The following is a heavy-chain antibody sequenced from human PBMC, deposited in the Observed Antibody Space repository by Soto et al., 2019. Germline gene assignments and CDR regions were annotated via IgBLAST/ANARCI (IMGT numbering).Heavy chain of an antibody. CDR1: GSTFSNYG. V-gene: IGHV3-33*01. J-gene: IGHJ4*02. Sequence: QVQLVESGGGVVQPGTSLRLSCAASGSTFSNYGMHWVRQAPGKGLEWVAVVWYDGTTKFYPDSVKGRFTISRDNTNNTLYLHINSLRVEDTAGVYGATVDNYYGAVFWGQGTLVTVSS. CDR3: ATVDNYYGAVF. D-gene: IGHD3-10*01. CDR2: VWYDGTTK.